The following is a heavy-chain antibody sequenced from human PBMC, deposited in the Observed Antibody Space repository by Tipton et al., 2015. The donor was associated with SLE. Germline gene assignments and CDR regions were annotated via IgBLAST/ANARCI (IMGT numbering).Heavy chain of an antibody. CDR3: ASWAWGYFDY. D-gene: IGHD3-16*01. CDR2: IYYSGST. CDR1: GGSFSGYY. V-gene: IGHV4-59*01. J-gene: IGHJ4*02. Sequence: TLSLTCAVYGGSFSGYYWSWIRQPPGKGLEWIGYIYYSGSTNYNPSLKSRVTISVDTSKNQFSLKLSSVTAADTAVYYCASWAWGYFDYWGQGTLVTVSS.